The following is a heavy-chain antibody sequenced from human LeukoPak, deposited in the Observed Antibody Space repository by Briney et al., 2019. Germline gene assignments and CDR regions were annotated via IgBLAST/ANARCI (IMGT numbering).Heavy chain of an antibody. D-gene: IGHD3-10*01. V-gene: IGHV3-23*01. CDR1: GFTFRSFA. CDR2: ISGSGDTT. CDR3: ASSDYGSGSYWLGY. J-gene: IGHJ4*02. Sequence: GGSLRLSCAASGFTFRSFALSWVRQAPGKGLEWVSGISGSGDTTYYADSVKGRFTISRDNSKNTLNLQMNSLRAEDTAVYYCASSDYGSGSYWLGYWGQGTLVTVSS.